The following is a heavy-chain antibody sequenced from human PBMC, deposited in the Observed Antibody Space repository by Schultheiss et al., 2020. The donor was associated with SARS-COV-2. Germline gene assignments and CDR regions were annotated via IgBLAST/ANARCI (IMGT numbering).Heavy chain of an antibody. J-gene: IGHJ6*02. CDR2: ISSSSSYI. CDR3: ARLGPTYYDSSGYYRSHHYYYYGMDV. Sequence: GGSLRLSCAASGFTFSSYSMNWVRQAPGKGLEWVSSISSSSSYIYYADSVKGRFTISRDNAKNSLYLQMNSLRAEDTAVYYCARLGPTYYDSSGYYRSHHYYYYGMDVWGQGTTVTVSS. V-gene: IGHV3-21*01. D-gene: IGHD3-22*01. CDR1: GFTFSSYS.